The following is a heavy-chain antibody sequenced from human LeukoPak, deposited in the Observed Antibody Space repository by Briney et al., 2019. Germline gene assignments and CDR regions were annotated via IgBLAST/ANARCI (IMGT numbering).Heavy chain of an antibody. D-gene: IGHD4-17*01. Sequence: PGGSLRLSCAASGFTFSSYSMNWVRQAPGKGLEWVSSISSSSSYIYYADSVKGRLTISRDNAKNSLYLQMNSLRAEDTAVYYCARDRWTVTTLDYYYGMDVWGQGTTVTVSS. CDR1: GFTFSSYS. CDR2: ISSSSSYI. V-gene: IGHV3-21*01. J-gene: IGHJ6*02. CDR3: ARDRWTVTTLDYYYGMDV.